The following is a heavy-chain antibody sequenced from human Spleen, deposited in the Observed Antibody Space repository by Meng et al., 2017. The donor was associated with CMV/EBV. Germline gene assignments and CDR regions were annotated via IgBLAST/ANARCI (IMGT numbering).Heavy chain of an antibody. J-gene: IGHJ6*02. V-gene: IGHV1-2*02. Sequence: ASVKVSCKPSGYTLTGYYIHWVRQAPGQGPEWMGWINPNSDGTHYAQKFQGRVTMTRDTSISTVYMELSRLRSDDTAVYYYARGRIGYCSGGRCYPPYYNNGMDVWGQGTTVTVSS. CDR1: GYTLTGYY. D-gene: IGHD2-15*01. CDR3: ARGRIGYCSGGRCYPPYYNNGMDV. CDR2: INPNSDGT.